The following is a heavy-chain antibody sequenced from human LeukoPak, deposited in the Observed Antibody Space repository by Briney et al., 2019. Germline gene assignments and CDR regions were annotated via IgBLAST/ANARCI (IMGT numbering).Heavy chain of an antibody. CDR1: GFTLSSYG. J-gene: IGHJ4*02. V-gene: IGHV3-30*02. D-gene: IGHD1-1*01. CDR3: ANTIWNDERAFGY. CDR2: IRYDGSNK. Sequence: GGSLRLSCAASGFTLSSYGMHWVRQAPGKGLEWVAFIRYDGSNKYYGDFAEGRFTISRDNSKSTLYLRMSSLRAEDTAVYYCANTIWNDERAFGYWGQGTLVTVSS.